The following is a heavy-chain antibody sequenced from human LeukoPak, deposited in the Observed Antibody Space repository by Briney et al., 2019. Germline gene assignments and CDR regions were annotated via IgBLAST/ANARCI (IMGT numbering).Heavy chain of an antibody. CDR3: AGPYASGSYYFGFDP. J-gene: IGHJ5*02. Sequence: PSETLSLTCTVSGGPISNYYWSWIRQPPGKGLEWIGYIYYSGSTNYNPSLKSRVTMSVDTSKNQFSLKLSSVTAADTAVYFCAGPYASGSYYFGFDPWGQGTLVTVS. CDR1: GGPISNYY. D-gene: IGHD3-10*01. V-gene: IGHV4-59*08. CDR2: IYYSGST.